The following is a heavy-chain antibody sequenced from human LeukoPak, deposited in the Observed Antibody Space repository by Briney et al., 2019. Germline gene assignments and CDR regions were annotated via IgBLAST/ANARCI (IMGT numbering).Heavy chain of an antibody. J-gene: IGHJ4*02. Sequence: PGGSLRLSCAAAGFTFSSYSMNWVRQAPGKGLEWVSSISSSSSCIYYADSVKGRFTISRDNAKNSLYLQMNSLRAEDTAVYYCARDTKCSSTSCPSYFDYWGQGTLVTVSS. D-gene: IGHD2-2*01. CDR3: ARDTKCSSTSCPSYFDY. V-gene: IGHV3-21*01. CDR2: ISSSSSCI. CDR1: GFTFSSYS.